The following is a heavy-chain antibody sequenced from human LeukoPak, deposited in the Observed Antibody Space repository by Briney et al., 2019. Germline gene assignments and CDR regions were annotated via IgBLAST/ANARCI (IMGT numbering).Heavy chain of an antibody. Sequence: PSETLSLTCTVSGGSISSSSYYWGWIRQPPGKGLEWIGSIYYSGSTYYNPSLKSRVTISVDTSKNQFSLKLSSVTAADTAVYYCARRPTRGPTKQSHQGFRTLHEYYFDYWGQGTLVTVSS. CDR1: GGSISSSSYY. CDR2: IYYSGST. CDR3: ARRPTRGPTKQSHQGFRTLHEYYFDY. V-gene: IGHV4-39*07. D-gene: IGHD3-10*01. J-gene: IGHJ4*02.